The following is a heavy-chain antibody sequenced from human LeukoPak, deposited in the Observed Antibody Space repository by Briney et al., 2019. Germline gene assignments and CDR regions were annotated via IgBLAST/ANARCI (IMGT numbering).Heavy chain of an antibody. CDR3: ARVTRFDRSGELWFDY. J-gene: IGHJ4*02. CDR1: GGSFSDYY. D-gene: IGHD3-10*01. CDR2: INHSGST. Sequence: SETLSLTCAVYGGSFSDYYWTWIRQPPGKGLEWIGDINHSGSTNYNPSLKSRAPISVDRSKNQFSLKLSSVTAADTAVYYCARVTRFDRSGELWFDYWGQGTLVTVSS. V-gene: IGHV4-34*01.